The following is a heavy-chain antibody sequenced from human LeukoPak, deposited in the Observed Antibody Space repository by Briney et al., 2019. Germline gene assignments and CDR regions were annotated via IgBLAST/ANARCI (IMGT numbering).Heavy chain of an antibody. J-gene: IGHJ4*02. CDR1: GFTFSSYA. V-gene: IGHV3-23*01. CDR3: ARHDRGSGSPYYFDY. CDR2: ISGGGGST. D-gene: IGHD3-10*01. Sequence: GGSLRLSCAASGFTFSSYAMSWVRQAPGKGLEWVAAISGGGGSTYYADSVKGRFTTSRDNSKNTLYLQMNSLSADDTAVFYCARHDRGSGSPYYFDYWGQGTLVTVSP.